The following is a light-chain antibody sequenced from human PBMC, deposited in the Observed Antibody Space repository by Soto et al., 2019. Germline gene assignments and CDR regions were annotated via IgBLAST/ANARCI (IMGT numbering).Light chain of an antibody. CDR2: AAS. J-gene: IGKJ1*01. Sequence: EIQMTQSPASLSASVGDRVTITCRASQSISSYLNWYQQKPGKAPKLLIYAASSLQSGVPSRFSGSVSGTDFTLTISSLQPEDFATYYCQQSYSTPRTFGQGTKVDI. CDR1: QSISSY. V-gene: IGKV1-39*01. CDR3: QQSYSTPRT.